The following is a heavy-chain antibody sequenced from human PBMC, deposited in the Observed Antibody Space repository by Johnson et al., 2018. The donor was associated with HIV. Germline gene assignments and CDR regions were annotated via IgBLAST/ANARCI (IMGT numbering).Heavy chain of an antibody. J-gene: IGHJ3*02. V-gene: IGHV3-30*19. CDR3: ARDRDYGDYKVGAFDI. D-gene: IGHD4-17*01. Sequence: QVQLVESGGGVVQPGRSLRLSCAASGFTFSSYGMHWVRQAPGKGLEWVALVSYDGSNKYYADSVKGRFTISRDNSKNTLYLQMNSLRAEDTAVYYCARDRDYGDYKVGAFDIWGQGTMVTVSS. CDR1: GFTFSSYG. CDR2: VSYDGSNK.